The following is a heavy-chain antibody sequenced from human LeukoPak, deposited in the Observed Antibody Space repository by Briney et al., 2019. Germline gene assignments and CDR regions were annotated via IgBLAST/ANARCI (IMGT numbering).Heavy chain of an antibody. CDR3: ARSGSRGWYGDWFDP. D-gene: IGHD6-19*01. V-gene: IGHV4-34*01. CDR2: INHSGST. J-gene: IGHJ5*02. Sequence: SETLSLTCAVYGGSFSGYYWSWIRQPPGKGLEWIGEINHSGSTNYNPSLKSRVTISVDTSKNQFSLELSSVTAADMAVYYCARSGSRGWYGDWFDPWGQGTLVTVSS. CDR1: GGSFSGYY.